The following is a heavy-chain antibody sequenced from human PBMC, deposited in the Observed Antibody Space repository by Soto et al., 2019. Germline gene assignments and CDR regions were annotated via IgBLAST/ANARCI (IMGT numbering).Heavy chain of an antibody. CDR3: AREGSRDFWSGGFDY. D-gene: IGHD3-3*01. J-gene: IGHJ4*02. CDR1: GFTFSSYG. CDR2: IWYDGSNK. Sequence: PGGSLRLSCAASGFTFSSYGMHWVRQAPGKGLEWVAVIWYDGSNKYYADSVKGRFTISRDNSKNTLYLQMNSLRAEDTAVYYCAREGSRDFWSGGFDYWGQGTLVTVSS. V-gene: IGHV3-33*01.